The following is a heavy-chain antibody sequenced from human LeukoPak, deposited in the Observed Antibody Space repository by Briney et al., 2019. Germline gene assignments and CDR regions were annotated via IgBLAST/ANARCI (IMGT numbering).Heavy chain of an antibody. CDR1: GYTFTSYG. J-gene: IGHJ4*02. CDR3: ARAGGYCSSTSCYHSDY. Sequence: VASVKVSCKASGYTFTSYGISWVRQAPGQGLEWMGWISAYNGNTNYAQKLQGRVTMTTDTSTSTAYMELRRLRSDDTAVYYCARAGGYCSSTSCYHSDYWGQGTLVTVST. D-gene: IGHD2-2*01. V-gene: IGHV1-18*01. CDR2: ISAYNGNT.